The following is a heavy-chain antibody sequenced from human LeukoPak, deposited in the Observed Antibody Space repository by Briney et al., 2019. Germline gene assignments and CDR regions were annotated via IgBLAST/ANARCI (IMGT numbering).Heavy chain of an antibody. Sequence: ASVKVSCKASGYTFTSYAISWVRQAPGQGLEWMGGIIPIFGTANYAQKFQGRVTITADESTSTAYMELSSLRSEDTAVYYCARVVGVLRYFDWLPTSYYFDYWGQGTLVTVSS. CDR3: ARVVGVLRYFDWLPTSYYFDY. D-gene: IGHD3-9*01. CDR2: IIPIFGTA. CDR1: GYTFTSYA. V-gene: IGHV1-69*13. J-gene: IGHJ4*02.